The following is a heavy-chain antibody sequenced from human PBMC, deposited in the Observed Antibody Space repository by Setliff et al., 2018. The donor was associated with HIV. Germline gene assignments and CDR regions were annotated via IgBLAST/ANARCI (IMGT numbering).Heavy chain of an antibody. CDR3: AREDVTMIGGEGFDY. J-gene: IGHJ4*02. V-gene: IGHV4-34*01. CDR2: INHGGST. CDR1: GESFSGYY. Sequence: KTSETLSLTCAVYGESFSGYYWSWIRQPPGKGLEWIGEINHGGSTNYNPSLKSRVTISVDTSKNQFSLKLSFVTAADTAVYYCAREDVTMIGGEGFDYWGQGTLVTVSS. D-gene: IGHD3-22*01.